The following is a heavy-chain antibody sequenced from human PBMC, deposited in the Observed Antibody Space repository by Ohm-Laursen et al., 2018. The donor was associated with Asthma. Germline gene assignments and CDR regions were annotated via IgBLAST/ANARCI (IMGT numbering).Heavy chain of an antibody. D-gene: IGHD3-10*01. J-gene: IGHJ6*02. CDR3: ARDMHGAWFGELSPYYYGMDV. CDR2: IWYDGSNK. V-gene: IGHV3-33*01. CDR1: GFTFSSYG. Sequence: SLRLSCSASGFTFSSYGMHWVRQAPGKGLEWVAVIWYDGSNKYYADSVKGRFTISRDNSKNTLYLQMNSLRAEDTAVYYCARDMHGAWFGELSPYYYGMDVWGQGTTVTVSS.